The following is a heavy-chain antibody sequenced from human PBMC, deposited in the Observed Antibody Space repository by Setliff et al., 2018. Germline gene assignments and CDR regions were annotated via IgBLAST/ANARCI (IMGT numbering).Heavy chain of an antibody. V-gene: IGHV1-18*01. Sequence: ASVKVSCKASGYTFTDYGITWVRQAPGQGLEWMGWINNYNFNRDYAQKFQGRVAMTTDTSTSTAYMELRSLRSDDTAVYYCARINFYVSSGYYYAPDSWGQGTLVTVS. CDR1: GYTFTDYG. CDR2: INNYNFNR. J-gene: IGHJ4*02. CDR3: ARINFYVSSGYYYAPDS. D-gene: IGHD3-22*01.